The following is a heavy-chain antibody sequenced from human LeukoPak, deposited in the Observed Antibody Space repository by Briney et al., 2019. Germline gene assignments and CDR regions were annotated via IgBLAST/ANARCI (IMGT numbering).Heavy chain of an antibody. CDR1: GRSFSGYY. CDR2: IYYSGST. Sequence: SETLSLTCAVSGRSFSGYYWSWIRQPPGKGLEWIGYIYYSGSTNYNPSLKSRVTISVDTSKNQFSLKLSSVTAADTAVYYCARVRGDYDSSGYYYAEYFQHWGQGTLVTVSS. V-gene: IGHV4-59*01. D-gene: IGHD3-22*01. J-gene: IGHJ1*01. CDR3: ARVRGDYDSSGYYYAEYFQH.